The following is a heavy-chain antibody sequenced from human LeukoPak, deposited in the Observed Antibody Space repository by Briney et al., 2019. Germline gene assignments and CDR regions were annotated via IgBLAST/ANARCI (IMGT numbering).Heavy chain of an antibody. CDR1: GFTFSNAW. J-gene: IGHJ4*02. V-gene: IGHV3-66*01. Sequence: GGSLRLSCAASGFTFSNAWMSWVRQAPGKGLEWVSVIYSGASTYYADSVKGRFTISRDNSKNTLYLQMNSLRAEDTAVYYCARDEGNYCSSTSCFPDYWGQGTLVTVSS. CDR2: IYSGAST. CDR3: ARDEGNYCSSTSCFPDY. D-gene: IGHD2-2*01.